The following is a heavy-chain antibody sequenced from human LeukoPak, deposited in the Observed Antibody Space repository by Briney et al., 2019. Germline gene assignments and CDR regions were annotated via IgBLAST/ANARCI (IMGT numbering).Heavy chain of an antibody. D-gene: IGHD2-15*01. CDR2: INHSGST. J-gene: IGHJ5*02. Sequence: SQTLSLTCTVSGGSISSGGYYWSWIRQPPGKGLEWIGEINHSGSTNYNPSLKSRVTISVDTSKNQFSLKLSSVTAADTAVYYCAGNYGGNASEPTPTLYNWFDPWGQGTLVTVSS. V-gene: IGHV4-30-2*01. CDR1: GGSISSGGYY. CDR3: AGNYGGNASEPTPTLYNWFDP.